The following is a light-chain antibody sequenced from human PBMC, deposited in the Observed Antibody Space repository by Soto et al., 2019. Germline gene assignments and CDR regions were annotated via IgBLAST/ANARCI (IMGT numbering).Light chain of an antibody. CDR2: GVT. CDR1: SSDIGGYDY. CDR3: TSYTSSSTHG. Sequence: QSALTQPASVSGSPGQSITISCTGTSSDIGGYDYVSWYQHHPGKAPKFIIYGVTNRPSGVSHRFSGSKSANTASLTISGLQAEDEADYYCTSYTSSSTHGFGTGTKVTVL. J-gene: IGLJ1*01. V-gene: IGLV2-14*01.